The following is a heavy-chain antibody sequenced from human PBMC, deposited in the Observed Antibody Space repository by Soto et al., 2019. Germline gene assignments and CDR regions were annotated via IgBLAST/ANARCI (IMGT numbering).Heavy chain of an antibody. CDR3: AKVALPST. J-gene: IGHJ4*02. CDR2: ISYDGSNK. V-gene: IGHV3-30*18. Sequence: PGGSLRLSCAASGFTFSSYGMHWVRQAPGKGLEWVAVISYDGSNKYYADSVKGRFTISRDNSKNTLYLQMNSLRAEDTTVYYCAKVALPSTWGQGTLVTVSS. D-gene: IGHD1-26*01. CDR1: GFTFSSYG.